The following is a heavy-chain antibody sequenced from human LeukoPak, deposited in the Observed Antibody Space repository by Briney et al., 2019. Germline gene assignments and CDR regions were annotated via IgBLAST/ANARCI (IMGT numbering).Heavy chain of an antibody. CDR3: ARERPSQYYYYGMDV. V-gene: IGHV3-7*01. CDR2: IKEDGSEK. J-gene: IGHJ6*02. CDR1: GFTFSSYW. Sequence: GGSLRLSCAASGFTFSSYWMSWVCQAPGKGLEWVANIKEDGSEKYYVDSVKGRFSISRDNAKISLYLQMNSLRAEDTAVYYCARERPSQYYYYGMDVWGQGTTVTVSS.